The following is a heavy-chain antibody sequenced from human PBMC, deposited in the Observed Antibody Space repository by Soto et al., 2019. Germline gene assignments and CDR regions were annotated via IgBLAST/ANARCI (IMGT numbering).Heavy chain of an antibody. J-gene: IGHJ5*02. Sequence: SETLSLTCTVSGGSISSSSYYWGWIRQPPGKGLEWIGSIYYSGSTYYNPSLKSRVTISVDTSKNQFSLKLSSVTAADTAVYYCARQKSEITIFGVVTTSYNWFDPWGQGTLVTVSS. CDR1: GGSISSSSYY. D-gene: IGHD3-3*01. CDR3: ARQKSEITIFGVVTTSYNWFDP. V-gene: IGHV4-39*01. CDR2: IYYSGST.